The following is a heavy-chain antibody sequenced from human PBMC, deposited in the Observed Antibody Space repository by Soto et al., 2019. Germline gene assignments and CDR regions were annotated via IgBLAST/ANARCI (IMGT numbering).Heavy chain of an antibody. V-gene: IGHV1-69*13. CDR3: ATNADYDILTGYYTFDY. D-gene: IGHD3-9*01. J-gene: IGHJ4*02. CDR2: IIPIFGTA. CDR1: GGTFSSYA. Sequence: SVKVSCKASGGTFSSYAISWVRQAPGQGLEWMGGIIPIFGTANYAQKFQGRVTITADESTSTAYMELSSLRSEDTAVYYCATNADYDILTGYYTFDYWGQGTLVTVSS.